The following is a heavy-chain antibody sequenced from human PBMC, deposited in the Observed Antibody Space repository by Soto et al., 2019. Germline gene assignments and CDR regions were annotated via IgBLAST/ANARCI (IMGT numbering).Heavy chain of an antibody. Sequence: QVQLVQSGAEVKKSAASVKVSCKASGYRFTGHYIHWVRQAPGQGPEWMGEIGPKSGDTKYAQEFQGRVTMTRDTSITTVYMELSNLRPDDTAVYYCGRGRSGELVVFYWGQGTLVTVYS. D-gene: IGHD1-7*01. V-gene: IGHV1-2*02. CDR1: GYRFTGHY. CDR2: IGPKSGDT. J-gene: IGHJ4*02. CDR3: GRGRSGELVVFY.